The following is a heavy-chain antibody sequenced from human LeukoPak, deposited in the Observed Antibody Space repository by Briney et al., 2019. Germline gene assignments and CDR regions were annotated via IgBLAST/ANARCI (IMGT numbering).Heavy chain of an antibody. V-gene: IGHV4-39*01. CDR3: ARHRGLAVADYFER. J-gene: IGHJ1*01. CDR1: GGSISSSGYY. Sequence: SETLSLTCTVSGGSISSSGYYWGWIRQPPGKGLEWIGSIYHSGSTYYNPSLKSRVTISVDTSKNQFSLKLSSVTAADTAVYCCARHRGLAVADYFERWGQGTLVTVSS. CDR2: IYHSGST. D-gene: IGHD6-19*01.